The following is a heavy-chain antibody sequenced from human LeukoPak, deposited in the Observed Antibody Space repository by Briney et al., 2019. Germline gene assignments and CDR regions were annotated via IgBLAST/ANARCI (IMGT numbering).Heavy chain of an antibody. CDR2: IYYSGST. J-gene: IGHJ4*02. Sequence: ETKSLTCTVSGGSIISYYWSWIRQPPGKGLEWIGYIYYSGSTNYNPSLKSRVTISLDTSKNQFSLKLSSVTAADTAVYFCARDSPHSYYSDSSGYFDYWGQGSLVTVSS. V-gene: IGHV4-59*01. CDR1: GGSIISYY. D-gene: IGHD3-22*01. CDR3: ARDSPHSYYSDSSGYFDY.